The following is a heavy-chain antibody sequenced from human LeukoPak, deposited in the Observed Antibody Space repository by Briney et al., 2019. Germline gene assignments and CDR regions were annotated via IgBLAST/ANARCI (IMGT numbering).Heavy chain of an antibody. V-gene: IGHV1-2*06. CDR3: ALNIGYCSSTSCYLNLFDY. J-gene: IGHJ4*02. CDR1: GYTFTGYY. D-gene: IGHD2-2*01. CDR2: INPNSGGT. Sequence: GASVKVSCKASGYTFTGYYMHWVRQAPGQGLEWMGRINPNSGGTNYAQKFQGRVTMTRDTSISTAYMELSRLRSDDTAVYYCALNIGYCSSTSCYLNLFDYWGQGTLVTVSS.